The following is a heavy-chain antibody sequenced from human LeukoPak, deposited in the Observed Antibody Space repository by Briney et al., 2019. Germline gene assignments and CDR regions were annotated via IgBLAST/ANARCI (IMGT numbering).Heavy chain of an antibody. J-gene: IGHJ3*02. CDR1: GGSISSYY. V-gene: IGHV4-4*07. D-gene: IGHD3-10*01. CDR2: IYITGNT. CDR3: AREITMDAFDI. Sequence: SETLSLTCTVSGGSISSYYWSWIRQPAGKGLEWIGRIYITGNTNYNPSLKSRVTISVDTSKNQFSLKLSSVTAADTAVYYCAREITMDAFDIWGQGTMVTVSS.